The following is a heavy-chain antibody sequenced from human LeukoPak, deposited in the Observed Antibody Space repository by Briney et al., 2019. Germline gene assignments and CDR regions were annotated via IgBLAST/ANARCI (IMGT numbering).Heavy chain of an antibody. CDR3: ARRGNINCSSTSCYSDNWFDP. CDR2: INHSGST. CDR1: GGSFSGYY. Sequence: SETLSLTCAVYGGSFSGYYWSWIRQPPGKGLEWIGEINHSGSTNYNPSLKSRVTISVDTSKNQFSLKLSSVTAADTAVYYCARRGNINCSSTSCYSDNWFDPWGQGTLVTVSS. J-gene: IGHJ5*02. V-gene: IGHV4-34*01. D-gene: IGHD2-2*01.